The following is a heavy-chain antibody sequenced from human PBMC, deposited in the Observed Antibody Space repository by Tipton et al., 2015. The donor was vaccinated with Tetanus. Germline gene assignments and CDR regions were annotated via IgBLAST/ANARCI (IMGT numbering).Heavy chain of an antibody. CDR2: ISSSSSYI. Sequence: SLRLSCAASGFTFSSYSMNWVRQAPGKGLEWVSSISSSSSYIYYADSVKGRFTISRDNAKNSLYLQMNSLRAEDTAVYYCARSYKLGTFDFDYWGQGTLVTVSS. V-gene: IGHV3-21*01. J-gene: IGHJ4*02. CDR3: ARSYKLGTFDFDY. D-gene: IGHD7-27*01. CDR1: GFTFSSYS.